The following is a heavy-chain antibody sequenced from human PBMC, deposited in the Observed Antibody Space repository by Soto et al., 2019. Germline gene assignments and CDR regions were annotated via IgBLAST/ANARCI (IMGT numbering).Heavy chain of an antibody. D-gene: IGHD4-17*01. V-gene: IGHV1-3*01. CDR2: IXPGNGXT. Sequence: XVKVSCKASGYTFTTYAMHWVRQAPGQRLEWMGWIXPGNGXTQYSQKLQGXXTIPRDTXXTTDYMELSSLRSEDTAVYYCARSTVDDGPLGYCGQGTLATVSS. CDR1: GYTFTTYA. J-gene: IGHJ4*02. CDR3: ARSTVDDGPLGY.